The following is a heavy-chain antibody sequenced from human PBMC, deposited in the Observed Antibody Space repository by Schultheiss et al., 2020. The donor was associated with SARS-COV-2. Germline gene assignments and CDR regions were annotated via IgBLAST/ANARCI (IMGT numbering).Heavy chain of an antibody. Sequence: GGSLRLSCTASGFTFGDYAMSWFHQAPGKGLEWVGFIRSKAYGGTTEYAASVKGRFTISRDDSKSIAYLQMNSLKTEDTAVYYCTRSLREYYDFWSGYVGSYYYYMDVWGKGTTVTVSS. D-gene: IGHD3-3*01. J-gene: IGHJ6*03. V-gene: IGHV3-49*03. CDR2: IRSKAYGGTT. CDR1: GFTFGDYA. CDR3: TRSLREYYDFWSGYVGSYYYYMDV.